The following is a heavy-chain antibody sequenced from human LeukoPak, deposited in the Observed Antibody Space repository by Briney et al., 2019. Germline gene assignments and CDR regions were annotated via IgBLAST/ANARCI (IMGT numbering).Heavy chain of an antibody. CDR3: ARDGYSGNDGL. J-gene: IGHJ4*02. D-gene: IGHD5-12*01. CDR2: VYYTGST. CDR1: GGSISSYY. V-gene: IGHV4-59*01. Sequence: PSETLSLTCTVSGGSISSYYWSWVRQPPGKGLEWIGFVYYTGSTNYSPSLKSRVTISVDTSKNQFSLKLSSVTAADTAVYYCARDGYSGNDGLWGQGTLVTVSS.